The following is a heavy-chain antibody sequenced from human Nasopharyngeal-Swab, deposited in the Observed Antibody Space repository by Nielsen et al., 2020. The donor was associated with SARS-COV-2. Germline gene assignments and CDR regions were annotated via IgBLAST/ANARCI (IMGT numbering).Heavy chain of an antibody. CDR2: ISGSGGST. CDR1: GFTFSSYA. D-gene: IGHD3-22*01. CDR3: ANSYYDSSDHMGWFDP. V-gene: IGHV3-23*01. Sequence: GSLRLSCAASGFTFSSYAMSWVRQAPGKGLEWVSAISGSGGSTYYADSVKGRFTISRDNSKNTLYLQMNSLRAEDTAVYYCANSYYDSSDHMGWFDPWGQGTLVTVSS. J-gene: IGHJ5*02.